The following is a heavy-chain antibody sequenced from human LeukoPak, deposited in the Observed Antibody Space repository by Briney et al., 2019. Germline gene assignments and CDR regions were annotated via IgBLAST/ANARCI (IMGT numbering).Heavy chain of an antibody. V-gene: IGHV4-39*01. Sequence: SETLSLTCTVSSGSISSSSYYWSWIRQPPGKGLEWIGSIYYSGSTYYNPSLKSRVTISVDTSKNPFSLKLSSVTAADTAVYYCARPLDYYYDSGGHPLPIYWGQGTLVTVSS. CDR1: SGSISSSSYY. CDR3: ARPLDYYYDSGGHPLPIY. D-gene: IGHD3-22*01. J-gene: IGHJ4*02. CDR2: IYYSGST.